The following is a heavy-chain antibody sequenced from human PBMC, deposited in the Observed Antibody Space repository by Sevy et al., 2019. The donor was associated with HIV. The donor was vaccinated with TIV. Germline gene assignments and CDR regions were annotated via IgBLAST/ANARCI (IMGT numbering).Heavy chain of an antibody. D-gene: IGHD3-9*01. CDR2: ISWNSGSI. CDR3: AKSPRYDILTGSFDP. J-gene: IGHJ5*02. Sequence: PGGSLRLSCAASGFTFDDYAMHWVRQAPGKGLEWVSGISWNSGSIGYADSVKGRFTISRDNAKNSLYLQMNSLRAEDTALYYCAKSPRYDILTGSFDPWGQGTLVTVSS. CDR1: GFTFDDYA. V-gene: IGHV3-9*01.